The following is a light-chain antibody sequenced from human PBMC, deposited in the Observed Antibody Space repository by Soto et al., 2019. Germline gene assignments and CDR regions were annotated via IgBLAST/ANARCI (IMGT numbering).Light chain of an antibody. Sequence: DIQMTQAPSTLSASVGDRLTITCRASQSISTWLAWYQQKAGKXPKXXIYKASSLESGVPSRFSGSGSGTEFTLTISSLQPDDFATYYCQHYNSYPWTFGQGTKVDIK. CDR2: KAS. CDR1: QSISTW. V-gene: IGKV1-5*03. CDR3: QHYNSYPWT. J-gene: IGKJ1*01.